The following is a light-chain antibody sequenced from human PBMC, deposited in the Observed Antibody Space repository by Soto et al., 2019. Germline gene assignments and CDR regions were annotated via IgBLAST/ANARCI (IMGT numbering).Light chain of an antibody. V-gene: IGLV3-21*02. Sequence: ELTQPPSVSVAPGQTSSSSCGGNDIASKSVHWSQQKPGQAPVLVVYDDNDRPSGIPERLSGSNSGDTATLTISRVEAGDEVDYYCQVWDSSSDHYVFGSGTKV. J-gene: IGLJ1*01. CDR2: DDN. CDR1: DIASKS. CDR3: QVWDSSSDHYV.